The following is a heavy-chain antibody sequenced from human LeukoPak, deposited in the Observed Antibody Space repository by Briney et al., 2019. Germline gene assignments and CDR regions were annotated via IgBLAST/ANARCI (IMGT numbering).Heavy chain of an antibody. D-gene: IGHD2-15*01. Sequence: SGTLSLTCAVSGGSISSSNWWSWVRQPPGKGLEWIGYIYYTGNTNYNPSLKSRVTISIDTSKKQFSLKLSSVTAADTAVYYCARVSGSNYRNYFDYWGQGTQVTVSS. CDR3: ARVSGSNYRNYFDY. CDR2: IYYTGNT. J-gene: IGHJ4*02. CDR1: GGSISSSNW. V-gene: IGHV4-4*02.